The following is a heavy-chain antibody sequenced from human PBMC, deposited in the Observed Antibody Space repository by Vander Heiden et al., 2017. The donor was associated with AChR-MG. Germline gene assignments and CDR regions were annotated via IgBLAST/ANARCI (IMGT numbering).Heavy chain of an antibody. CDR2: ISFDGGNN. D-gene: IGHD3-10*01. J-gene: IGHJ1*01. V-gene: IGHV3-30*18. CDR3: AKGTRGDLTFS. CDR1: GLTLSSHG. Sequence: VQLLVSGVDVVQTGRSLRLFRATAGLTLSSHGINWVRRAPGKGLEWVAVISFDGGNNYDASSVKGRFTISRDNSNNTLYLQMSSLKPEDTAIYYCAKGTRGDLTFSGGQGTLVTVSS.